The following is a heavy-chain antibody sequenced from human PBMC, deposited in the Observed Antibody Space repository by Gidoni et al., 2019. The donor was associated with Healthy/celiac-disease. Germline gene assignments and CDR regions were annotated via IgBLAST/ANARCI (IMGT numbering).Heavy chain of an antibody. Sequence: QVQLVESGGGVVQPGRSLRLSCAASGFTFSSYGMHWVRQAPGKGLGWVAVISYDGSNKYYADSVKGRFTISRDNSKNTLYLQMNSLRAEDTAVYYCAKDRPYSSSWYTFDYWGQGTLVTVSS. CDR1: GFTFSSYG. D-gene: IGHD6-13*01. CDR3: AKDRPYSSSWYTFDY. CDR2: ISYDGSNK. J-gene: IGHJ4*02. V-gene: IGHV3-30*18.